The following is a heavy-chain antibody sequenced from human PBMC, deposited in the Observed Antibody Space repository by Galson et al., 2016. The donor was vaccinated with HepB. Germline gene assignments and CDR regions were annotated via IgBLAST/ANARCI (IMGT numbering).Heavy chain of an antibody. CDR1: GFSFSNYG. D-gene: IGHD4-17*01. CDR3: SQWHKTIPHADSALDFQL. J-gene: IGHJ1*01. Sequence: SLRLSCAASGFSFSNYGLHWARKAPGTGLEWVSLISYDGSNEYYADSVKGRFTISRNTTKNTLYLQMNSLRAQETAIYFWSQWHKTIPHADSALDFQLWGQGTLVTVSS. CDR2: ISYDGSNE. V-gene: IGHV3-30*18.